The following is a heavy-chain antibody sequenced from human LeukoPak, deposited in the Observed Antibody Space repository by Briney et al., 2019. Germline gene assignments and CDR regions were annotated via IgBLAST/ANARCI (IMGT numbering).Heavy chain of an antibody. Sequence: GGSLRLSCAASGFTFSSYAMSWVRQAPRKGLEWVSAISGSGGSTYYADSVKGRFTISRDNSKNTLYLQMNSLRAEDTAVYYCAKAGNDYGDSPLDYWGQGTLVTVSS. CDR1: GFTFSSYA. D-gene: IGHD4-17*01. J-gene: IGHJ4*02. CDR2: ISGSGGST. CDR3: AKAGNDYGDSPLDY. V-gene: IGHV3-23*01.